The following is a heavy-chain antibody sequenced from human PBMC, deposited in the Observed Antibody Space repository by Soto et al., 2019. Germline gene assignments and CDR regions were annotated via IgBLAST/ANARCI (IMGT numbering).Heavy chain of an antibody. Sequence: QVQLVQSGAEVKKPGSSVKVSCKASGGTLSSYTVSWVRQAPGQGLEWMGRVIRNLGVTNYAKKFQGRFTIVVDTSTSTAYMELNSLRYEDTAVYYCARDKGYCSDTSCPDFDYWGQVTLVTVSS. J-gene: IGHJ4*02. CDR2: VIRNLGVT. CDR3: ARDKGYCSDTSCPDFDY. CDR1: GGTLSSYT. D-gene: IGHD2-15*01. V-gene: IGHV1-69*08.